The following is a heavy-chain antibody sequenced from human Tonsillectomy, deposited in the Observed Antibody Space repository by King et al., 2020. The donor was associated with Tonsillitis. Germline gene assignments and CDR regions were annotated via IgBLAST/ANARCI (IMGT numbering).Heavy chain of an antibody. CDR3: ARGPRSIAARPLPYSYFDY. D-gene: IGHD6-6*01. CDR1: GGSFSGNH. Sequence: VHLQQWGAGLLKPSETLSLSCAVYGGSFSGNHWSWIRQPPGKGLEWIGEINPSGSTNYNPSLKSRVAISLDTSKNQFSLRLSSVTAADTAVYYCARGPRSIAARPLPYSYFDYWGQGTLVTVSS. J-gene: IGHJ4*02. V-gene: IGHV4-34*01. CDR2: INPSGST.